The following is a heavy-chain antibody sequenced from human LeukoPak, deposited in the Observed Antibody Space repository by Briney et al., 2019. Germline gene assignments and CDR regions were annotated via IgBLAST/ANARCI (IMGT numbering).Heavy chain of an antibody. CDR2: INSDGSST. CDR1: GFTFSSYW. J-gene: IGHJ1*01. D-gene: IGHD3-22*01. Sequence: GGSLRLSCAASGFTFSSYWMHWVRQAPGKGLVWVSRINSDGSSTSYADSVKGRFTISRDNAKNTLYLQMNSLRAEDTAVYYCARVGYYDSSGYYAYLQHWGQGTLVTVSS. V-gene: IGHV3-74*01. CDR3: ARVGYYDSSGYYAYLQH.